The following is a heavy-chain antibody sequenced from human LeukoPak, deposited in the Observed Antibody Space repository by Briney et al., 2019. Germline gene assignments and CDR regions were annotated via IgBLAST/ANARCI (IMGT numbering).Heavy chain of an antibody. CDR1: GFTFSNYA. Sequence: GGSLRLSCAASGFTFSNYAMSWVRQAPGKGLEWVSGISGSGGSTYYADSVKGRVTISRDNSKNTLYLQMNSLRAEDTAVFYRANHRGDYCYFGLDVWGQGTTVTVSS. J-gene: IGHJ6*02. V-gene: IGHV3-23*01. CDR3: ANHRGDYCYFGLDV. D-gene: IGHD3-16*01. CDR2: ISGSGGST.